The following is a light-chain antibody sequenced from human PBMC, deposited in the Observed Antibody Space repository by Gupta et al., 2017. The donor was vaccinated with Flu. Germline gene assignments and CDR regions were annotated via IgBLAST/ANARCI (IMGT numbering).Light chain of an antibody. Sequence: QSVLTQPPSVSGAPGQMVTISCTGSSSNIGAGYDAHWYQQLPGTAPKLLIYGNSNRPSGVPDRFSGSKSGTSASLAITGLQAEDEADYYCQSYDSSLSGVFGGGTKLTVL. V-gene: IGLV1-40*01. CDR2: GNS. J-gene: IGLJ3*02. CDR3: QSYDSSLSGV. CDR1: SSNIGAGYD.